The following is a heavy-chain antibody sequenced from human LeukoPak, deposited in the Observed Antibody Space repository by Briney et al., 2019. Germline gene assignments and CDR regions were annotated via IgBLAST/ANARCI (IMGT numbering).Heavy chain of an antibody. Sequence: GGSLRLSCAASGFTFSSFEMNWVRQAPGKGLEWVSYISSTGSTIHYADSVKGRFTISRDNAKNSLYLQMNSLRAEDTAVYYFAREASKRGAAGVDFWGKGALSPSPQ. CDR1: GFTFSSFE. CDR2: ISSTGSTI. CDR3: AREASKRGAAGVDF. V-gene: IGHV3-48*03. D-gene: IGHD2-15*01. J-gene: IGHJ4*02.